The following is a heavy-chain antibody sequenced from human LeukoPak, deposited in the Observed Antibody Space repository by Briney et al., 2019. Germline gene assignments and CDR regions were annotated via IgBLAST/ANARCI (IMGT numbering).Heavy chain of an antibody. CDR2: IYYSGRT. D-gene: IGHD3-22*01. V-gene: IGHV4-59*08. CDR3: TRLLDNDSSGDPDTFDM. CDR1: GCAITSHQ. Sequence: SETLSLTCPVTGCAITSHQWSWIRQAPGKGLEWIGFIYYSGRTKYNPSLQSRVTISLDTSEKKFSLKVTSVTAADTAVYYCTRLLDNDSSGDPDTFDMWGQGTVVTVSS. J-gene: IGHJ3*02.